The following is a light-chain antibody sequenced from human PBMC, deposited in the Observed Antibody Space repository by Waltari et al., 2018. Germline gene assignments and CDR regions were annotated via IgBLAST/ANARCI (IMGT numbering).Light chain of an antibody. J-gene: IGKJ2*01. CDR1: QSVSSY. CDR3: QQRTNWPPWVT. CDR2: DTS. V-gene: IGKV3-11*01. Sequence: EIVLTQPPATLSLSPGERATLSCRASQSVSSYLAWYQQKPGQAPRLLIYDTSIRAAGIPARFSGSGTGTDFTLTISSLEPEDFAVYYCQQRTNWPPWVTFGQGTKVEIK.